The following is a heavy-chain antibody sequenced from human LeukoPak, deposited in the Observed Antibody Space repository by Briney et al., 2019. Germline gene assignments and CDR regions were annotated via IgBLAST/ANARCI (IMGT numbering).Heavy chain of an antibody. Sequence: GGSLRLSCAASGFTFSTYAMTWVRQAPGKGLEWVSGISASGGSTYYADSVKGRFTISRDNSKNTLYLQMNSLRAEDTAVYYRAKEAYYGVYGDYWGQGTLVTVSS. V-gene: IGHV3-23*01. J-gene: IGHJ4*02. D-gene: IGHD4-17*01. CDR1: GFTFSTYA. CDR3: AKEAYYGVYGDY. CDR2: ISASGGST.